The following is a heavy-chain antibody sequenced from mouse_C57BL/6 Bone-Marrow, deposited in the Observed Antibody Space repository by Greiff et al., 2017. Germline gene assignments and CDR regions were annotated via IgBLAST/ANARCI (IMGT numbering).Heavy chain of an antibody. V-gene: IGHV1-15*01. CDR2: IDPETGGT. J-gene: IGHJ3*01. CDR3: TKGFAY. Sequence: VQLQQSGAELVRPGASVTLSFKASGYTFTDYEMHWVKQTPVHGLEWIGAIDPETGGTAYNQKFKGKAILTADKSSSTAYMELRSLTSEDSAVYYCTKGFAYWGQGTLVTVSA. CDR1: GYTFTDYE.